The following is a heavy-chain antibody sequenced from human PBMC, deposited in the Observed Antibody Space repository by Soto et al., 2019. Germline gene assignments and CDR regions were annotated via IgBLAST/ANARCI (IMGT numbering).Heavy chain of an antibody. CDR1: GGSISSGGYY. V-gene: IGHV4-31*03. J-gene: IGHJ4*02. CDR3: ARGPSRTLGYFDY. Sequence: QVQLQESGPGLVKPSQTLSLTCTVSGGSISSGGYYWSWIRQHPGKGLEWIGDIYYSGSTYYNPSLKSRVSISVDTSKNQFSLKLSSVTAADTAVYYCARGPSRTLGYFDYWGQGSLVTVSS. CDR2: IYYSGST. D-gene: IGHD7-27*01.